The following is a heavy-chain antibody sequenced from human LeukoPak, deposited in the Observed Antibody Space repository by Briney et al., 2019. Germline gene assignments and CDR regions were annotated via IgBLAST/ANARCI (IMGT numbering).Heavy chain of an antibody. CDR2: IRYDGTNK. CDR3: ATGRDTAMVRLDY. V-gene: IGHV3-30*02. CDR1: GFTFSSYG. Sequence: QPGGSLRLSCAASGFTFSSYGMHWVRQAPGKGLEWVAFIRYDGTNKYYADSVKGRFTISRDNSKNTMYLQMNSLRAADTAVYFCATGRDTAMVRLDYWGQGTLVTVSS. J-gene: IGHJ4*02. D-gene: IGHD5-18*01.